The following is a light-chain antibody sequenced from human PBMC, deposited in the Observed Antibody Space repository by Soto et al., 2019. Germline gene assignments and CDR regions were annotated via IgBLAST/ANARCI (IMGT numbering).Light chain of an antibody. J-gene: IGKJ4*01. V-gene: IGKV1-12*01. Sequence: DIQMTQSPSSLSASVGDRVTITCRASQNISRWLAWYQHNPGKAPKLLMYAASSLESGVPSSFSGSGSGTDFNRTFSSLQPEDFATYYWQPANSYPYTFGGGTKVEIK. CDR3: QPANSYPYT. CDR2: AAS. CDR1: QNISRW.